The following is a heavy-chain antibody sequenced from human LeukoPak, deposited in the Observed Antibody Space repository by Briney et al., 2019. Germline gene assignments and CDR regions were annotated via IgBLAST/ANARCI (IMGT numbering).Heavy chain of an antibody. CDR3: ARDPGTYTGSYYGLN. Sequence: ASVTVSCKASGFTFITYGFGWVRQAPGQGLEWMGWISAYDGDTKYAQNLQGRVTMTTDTPTSTAYLELKSLRSDDTAVYYCARDPGTYTGSYYGLNWGQGTLVTV. J-gene: IGHJ4*02. CDR1: GFTFITYG. CDR2: ISAYDGDT. D-gene: IGHD1-26*01. V-gene: IGHV1-18*01.